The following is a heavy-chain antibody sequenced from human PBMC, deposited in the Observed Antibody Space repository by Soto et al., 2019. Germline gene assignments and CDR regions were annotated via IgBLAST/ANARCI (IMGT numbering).Heavy chain of an antibody. D-gene: IGHD3-10*01. CDR2: MSPSSGNT. CDR1: GYTFTTYE. V-gene: IGHV1-8*01. Sequence: QVQLVQSGAEVKKPGASVKVSCKASGYTFTTYEINWVRQVPGQGLEWMGWMSPSSGNTGYVDQFRVRVTMTCNTSMTTAYMALSSLRSEDTAVYYCARVGGQLFGDHVMDFLGQGTTVTVSS. CDR3: ARVGGQLFGDHVMDF. J-gene: IGHJ6*02.